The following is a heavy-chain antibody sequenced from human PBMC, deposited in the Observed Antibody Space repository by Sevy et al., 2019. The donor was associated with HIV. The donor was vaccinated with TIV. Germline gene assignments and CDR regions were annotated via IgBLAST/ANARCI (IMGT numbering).Heavy chain of an antibody. J-gene: IGHJ3*02. V-gene: IGHV3-30*18. CDR3: AKESGSYYDFWSGHDAFDI. D-gene: IGHD3-3*01. Sequence: GGSLRLSCAASGFNFSSYGMHWVRQAPGKGLEWVAVISYAGSSKYYADSMKGRFTIPRDNSKNTLYLQINSLRAEDRAVYYCAKESGSYYDFWSGHDAFDIWGQGTMVTVSS. CDR1: GFNFSSYG. CDR2: ISYAGSSK.